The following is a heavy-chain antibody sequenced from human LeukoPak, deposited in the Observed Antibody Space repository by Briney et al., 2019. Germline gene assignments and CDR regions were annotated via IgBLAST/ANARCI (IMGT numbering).Heavy chain of an antibody. CDR2: MNPNSGNT. Sequence: GASVKVSCKASGYTFTSYDINWVRQATGQGLEWMGWMNPNSGNTGYAQKFQGRVTITRNTSISTAYMELSSLRSEDTAVYYCARAYYDYVWGSYRLMAFDIWGQGTMVTVSS. D-gene: IGHD3-16*02. J-gene: IGHJ3*02. CDR1: GYTFTSYD. CDR3: ARAYYDYVWGSYRLMAFDI. V-gene: IGHV1-8*03.